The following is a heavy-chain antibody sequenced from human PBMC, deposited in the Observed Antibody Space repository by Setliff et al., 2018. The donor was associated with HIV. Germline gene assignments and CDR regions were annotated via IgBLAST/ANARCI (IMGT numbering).Heavy chain of an antibody. D-gene: IGHD2-2*01. Sequence: PGESLKISCKGSGHRFTSHWIGWVRQMPGKGLEWMGIIYPGDSETRYSPSFEGQVTMSADKSINTAYLQWNSLKASDTAMYYCARQPGRAAMGRENYYYYYMDVWGKGTTVTVSS. CDR1: GHRFTSHW. V-gene: IGHV5-51*01. CDR2: IYPGDSET. CDR3: ARQPGRAAMGRENYYYYYMDV. J-gene: IGHJ6*03.